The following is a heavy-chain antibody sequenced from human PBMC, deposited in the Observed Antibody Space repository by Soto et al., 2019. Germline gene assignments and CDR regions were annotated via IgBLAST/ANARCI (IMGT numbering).Heavy chain of an antibody. Sequence: GGSLRLSCAASGFTFSDYHMRWIRQAPGKGLEWVSYISSSGSTIYYADSVKGRFTISRDNAKNALYLQMNSLRAEDTAVYYCARDSHLWWSYGMDVWGQGTTVTVSS. CDR1: GFTFSDYH. J-gene: IGHJ6*01. CDR3: ARDSHLWWSYGMDV. V-gene: IGHV3-11*01. CDR2: ISSSGSTI. D-gene: IGHD5-18*01.